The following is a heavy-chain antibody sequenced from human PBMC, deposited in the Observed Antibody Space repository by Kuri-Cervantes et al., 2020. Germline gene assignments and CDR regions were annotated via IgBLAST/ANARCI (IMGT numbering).Heavy chain of an antibody. V-gene: IGHV3-30-3*01. D-gene: IGHD2/OR15-2a*01. Sequence: LSLTCTVSGGSISSSSYYWGWIRQPPGKGLEWVAVISYDGSNKYYADSVKGRFTISRDNSKNTLYLQMNSLRAEDTAVYYCARDSTPHYGMDVWGQGTTVTVSS. J-gene: IGHJ6*02. CDR2: ISYDGSNK. CDR3: ARDSTPHYGMDV. CDR1: GGSISSSS.